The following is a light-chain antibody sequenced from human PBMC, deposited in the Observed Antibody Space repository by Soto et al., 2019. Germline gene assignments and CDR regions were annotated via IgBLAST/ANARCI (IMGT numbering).Light chain of an antibody. CDR3: QQYNSYPT. CDR1: QSISSW. Sequence: DIQMTQSPSTLSASVGDRVTITCRASQSISSWLAWYQQQPGKAPKLLIYDASSLESGVPSRFSGSGSGTEFTLTISSLQPDDFATYYCQQYNSYPTSGQGTKLEIK. CDR2: DAS. V-gene: IGKV1-5*01. J-gene: IGKJ2*01.